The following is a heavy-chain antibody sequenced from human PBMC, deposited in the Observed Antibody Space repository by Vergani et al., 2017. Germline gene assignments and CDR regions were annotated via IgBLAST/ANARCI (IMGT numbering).Heavy chain of an antibody. D-gene: IGHD3-10*01. V-gene: IGHV3-7*01. Sequence: VQLVESGGGLVKPGGSLRLSCAASGFTFSDYYMSWIRQAPGKGLEWVANIKQDGSEKYYVDSVKGRFTISRDNAKNSLYLQMNSLRAEDTAVYYCGEGIMVRGAIDYWGQGTLVTVSS. CDR1: GFTFSDYY. J-gene: IGHJ4*02. CDR2: IKQDGSEK. CDR3: GEGIMVRGAIDY.